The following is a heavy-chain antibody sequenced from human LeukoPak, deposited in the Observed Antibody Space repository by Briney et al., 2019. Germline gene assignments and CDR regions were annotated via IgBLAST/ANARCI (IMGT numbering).Heavy chain of an antibody. Sequence: SVKVSCKASGGTFSSYAISWVRQAPGQGVEWMGRIIPILGIANYAQKFQGRVTITADKSTSTAYMELSSLRSDDAAVYYCARGVDGGNSDWFDTWGQGTLVTVSS. J-gene: IGHJ5*02. CDR1: GGTFSSYA. V-gene: IGHV1-69*04. D-gene: IGHD2-21*02. CDR3: ARGVDGGNSDWFDT. CDR2: IIPILGIA.